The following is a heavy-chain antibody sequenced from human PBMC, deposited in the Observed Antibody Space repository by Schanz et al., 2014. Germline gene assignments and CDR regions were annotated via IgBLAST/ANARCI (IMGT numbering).Heavy chain of an antibody. CDR2: INHSGST. CDR3: ARSPGDFPGWFDS. J-gene: IGHJ5*01. V-gene: IGHV4-34*01. D-gene: IGHD4-17*01. Sequence: QVQLQQWGAGLLKPSETLSLTCAVYGGSFSAYYWNWIRQPPGKGLEWIGEINHSGSTYYNPSLKRRVTIAVDRSKNQVSLILNSVTAADTAVYYCARSPGDFPGWFDSWGQGTLVTVSS. CDR1: GGSFSAYY.